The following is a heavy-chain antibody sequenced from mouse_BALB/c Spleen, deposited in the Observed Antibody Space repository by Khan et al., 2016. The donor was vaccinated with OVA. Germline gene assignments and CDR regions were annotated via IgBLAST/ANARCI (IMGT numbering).Heavy chain of an antibody. CDR3: ARVYGGDFDY. D-gene: IGHD1-1*01. J-gene: IGHJ2*01. CDR2: ISYSGNT. Sequence: EVQLQESGPGLVKPSQSLSLICTVTGYSITSDYAWYWIRQFPGNKLEWMGFISYSGNTNYNPSLKSRISITRDTSKNQFFLHLNSVTTEDTATYYCARVYGGDFDYWGQGTTLTVSS. CDR1: GYSITSDYA. V-gene: IGHV3-2*02.